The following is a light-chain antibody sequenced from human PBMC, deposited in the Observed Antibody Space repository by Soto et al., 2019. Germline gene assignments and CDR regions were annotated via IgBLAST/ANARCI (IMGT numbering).Light chain of an antibody. CDR2: GAS. J-gene: IGKJ4*01. V-gene: IGKV3-15*01. CDR1: QTVYSD. Sequence: EIVMTQSPASLSVSPGERATLSCRASQTVYSDLVWYQQKPGRAPRLLIYGASTRATGTPARFSGRGSGTEFTLTISSLQSEDSAVYYCQQYNNWITFGGGTKVEI. CDR3: QQYNNWIT.